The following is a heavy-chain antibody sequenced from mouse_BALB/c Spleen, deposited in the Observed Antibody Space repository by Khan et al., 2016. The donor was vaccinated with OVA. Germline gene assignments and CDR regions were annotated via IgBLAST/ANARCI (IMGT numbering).Heavy chain of an antibody. CDR2: IWGDGST. D-gene: IGHD1-2*01. Sequence: VQLQESGPGLVAPSQSLSITCTVSGFSLTDHGVNWVRQPPGKGLEWLGMIWGDGSTDYNSALKSRLSISKDNSKSQVFLKMNSLQTDDTARYYCARELRLGGFAYWGQGTLVTVSA. V-gene: IGHV2-6-7*01. J-gene: IGHJ3*01. CDR3: ARELRLGGFAY. CDR1: GFSLTDHG.